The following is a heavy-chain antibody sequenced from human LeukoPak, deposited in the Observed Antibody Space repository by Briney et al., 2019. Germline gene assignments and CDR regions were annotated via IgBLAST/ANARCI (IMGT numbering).Heavy chain of an antibody. CDR3: ARGDDRDAFDI. V-gene: IGHV4-4*07. CDR1: GGSISSYY. J-gene: IGHJ3*02. CDR2: IYTSGST. Sequence: SETLSLTYTVSGGSISSYYWSWLRQPAGKGLEWIGRIYTSGSTNYNPSLKSRVTMSVDTSKNQFSLKLSSVAAADTAVYYCARGDDRDAFDIWGQGTMVTVSS.